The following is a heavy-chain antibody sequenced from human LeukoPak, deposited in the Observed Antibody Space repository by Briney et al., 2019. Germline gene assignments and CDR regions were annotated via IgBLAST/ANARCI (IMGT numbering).Heavy chain of an antibody. CDR2: IKSRTDGGTT. CDR1: GFTFRNAW. Sequence: GGSLRLSCAASGFTFRNAWMRWVRQAPGKGVEWVGRIKSRTDGGTTEYAAPAKGRFSISRDDSKNTLYLQINSLKTEDTAVYYCADIGDYAVGWGQGTLVTVSS. J-gene: IGHJ4*02. D-gene: IGHD4-17*01. CDR3: ADIGDYAVG. V-gene: IGHV3-15*01.